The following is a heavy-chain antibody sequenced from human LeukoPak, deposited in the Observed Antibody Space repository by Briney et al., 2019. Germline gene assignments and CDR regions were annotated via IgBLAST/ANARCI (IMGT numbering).Heavy chain of an antibody. CDR2: IRYDGNNK. CDR3: ARGGVDYYGSGTYYLMYYFDY. CDR1: GFTFTNYG. J-gene: IGHJ4*02. D-gene: IGHD3-10*01. V-gene: IGHV3-30*02. Sequence: GGSLRLSCAASGFTFTNYGMHWVGQAPGKGLEWVAFIRYDGNNKYYAGSVKGRFTISRDDPHNTLYLQMNSLRAEDTAVYFCARGGVDYYGSGTYYLMYYFDYWGQGALVTVSS.